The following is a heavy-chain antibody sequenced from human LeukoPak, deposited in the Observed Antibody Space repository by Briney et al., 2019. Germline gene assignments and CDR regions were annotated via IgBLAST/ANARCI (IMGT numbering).Heavy chain of an antibody. CDR3: ARAARSSSWYTPFDY. D-gene: IGHD6-13*01. Sequence: SETLSLTCAVYGGSFSGYYWSWIRQPPGKGLEWIGEINHSGSTNYNPSLKSRVTISVDTSKNQFSLKLSSVTAADTAVYYCARAARSSSWYTPFDYWGQGTLVTVSS. CDR2: INHSGST. CDR1: GGSFSGYY. V-gene: IGHV4-34*01. J-gene: IGHJ4*02.